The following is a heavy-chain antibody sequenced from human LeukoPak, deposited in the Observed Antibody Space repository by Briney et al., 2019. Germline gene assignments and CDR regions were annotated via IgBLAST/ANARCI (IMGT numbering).Heavy chain of an antibody. CDR1: GFTFTSSA. J-gene: IGHJ6*02. V-gene: IGHV1-58*01. Sequence: SVKVSCKASGFTFTSSAVQWVRQARGQRLEWIGWIVVGSGNTNYAQKFQERVTITRDMSTSTAYMELSSLRSEDTAVYYCAAGHMRVDYYYGMDVWGQGTTVTVSS. CDR2: IVVGSGNT. CDR3: AAGHMRVDYYYGMDV. D-gene: IGHD2-21*01.